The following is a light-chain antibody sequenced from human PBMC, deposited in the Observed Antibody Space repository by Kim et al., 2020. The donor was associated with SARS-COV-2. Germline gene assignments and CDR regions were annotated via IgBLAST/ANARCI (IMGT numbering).Light chain of an antibody. CDR2: YDS. V-gene: IGLV3-21*01. J-gene: IGLJ2*01. CDR1: NIGSRS. Sequence: PGKTANSTCGGNNIGSRSVHWYQEKPGQAPVLVIYYDSDRPSGIPERFSGSNSGNTATLTISRVEAGDEADYYCQVWESSSDHRGVFGGGTQLTVL. CDR3: QVWESSSDHRGV.